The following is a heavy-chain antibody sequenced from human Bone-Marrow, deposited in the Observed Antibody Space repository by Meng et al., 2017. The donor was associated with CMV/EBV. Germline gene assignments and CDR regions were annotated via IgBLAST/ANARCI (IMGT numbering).Heavy chain of an antibody. D-gene: IGHD1-26*01. Sequence: ASVKVSCKASGYTFTGYYMHWVRQVPGQGLEWMGWINPNSGGTNYAQKFQGRVTMTRDTSISTAYMELSRLRSDDTAVYYCARDPDGSNWFDPWGQGTLVTVSS. CDR2: INPNSGGT. J-gene: IGHJ5*02. CDR1: GYTFTGYY. V-gene: IGHV1-2*02. CDR3: ARDPDGSNWFDP.